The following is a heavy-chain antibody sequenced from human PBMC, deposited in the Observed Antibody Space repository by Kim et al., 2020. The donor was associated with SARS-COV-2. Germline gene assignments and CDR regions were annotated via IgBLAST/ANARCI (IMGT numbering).Heavy chain of an antibody. D-gene: IGHD6-13*01. CDR1: GFTFSSYW. V-gene: IGHV3-7*01. J-gene: IGHJ4*02. CDR3: ARDPSYSSSWYDY. CDR2: IKQDGSEK. Sequence: GGSLRLSCAASGFTFSSYWMSWVRQAPGKGLEWVANIKQDGSEKYYVDSVKGRFTISRDNAKNSLYLQMNSLRAEDTAVYYCARDPSYSSSWYDYWGQGTLVTVSS.